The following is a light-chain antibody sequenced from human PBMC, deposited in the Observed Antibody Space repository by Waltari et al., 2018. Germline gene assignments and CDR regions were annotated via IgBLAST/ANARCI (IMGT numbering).Light chain of an antibody. J-gene: IGLJ2*01. CDR3: CSYAHSSRVV. CDR2: GGP. CDR1: SRDVGSYNL. Sequence: QSALTQPASVSGSPGQSITISCTGTSRDVGSYNLVSWYQHYPGKAPKLMIYGGPKRPSGVSNRFSGSKSGNTASLTISGLQAEDEADYHCCSYAHSSRVVFGGGTKVTVL. V-gene: IGLV2-23*01.